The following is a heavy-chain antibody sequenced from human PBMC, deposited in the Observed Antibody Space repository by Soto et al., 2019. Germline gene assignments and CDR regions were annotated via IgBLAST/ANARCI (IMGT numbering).Heavy chain of an antibody. CDR2: INHSGST. CDR1: GGSFSGYY. CDR3: ARVPPSGWYHRPGYFDY. J-gene: IGHJ4*02. Sequence: SETRSLTCAVYGGSFSGYYWSWIRQPPGKGLEWIGEINHSGSTNSNPSLKSRVTISVDTSKNQFSLKLSSVTAADTAVYYCARVPPSGWYHRPGYFDYWGQGTLVPSP. V-gene: IGHV4-34*01. D-gene: IGHD6-19*01.